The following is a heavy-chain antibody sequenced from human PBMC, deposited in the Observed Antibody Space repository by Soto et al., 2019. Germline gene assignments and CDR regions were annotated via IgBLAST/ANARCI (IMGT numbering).Heavy chain of an antibody. D-gene: IGHD7-27*01. V-gene: IGHV3-53*01. Sequence: EVQLVESGGGLTKPGGSLRLSCVVSGFIVSRSHMMWVRQAPGKGLEGVSVIYNHGQINYVDPVKGRFTIARDNSKNTIYLQMNSLKVEDTAVYYCVRVTGAERHWGQGAVVTVSS. J-gene: IGHJ4*02. CDR2: IYNHGQI. CDR1: GFIVSRSH. CDR3: VRVTGAERH.